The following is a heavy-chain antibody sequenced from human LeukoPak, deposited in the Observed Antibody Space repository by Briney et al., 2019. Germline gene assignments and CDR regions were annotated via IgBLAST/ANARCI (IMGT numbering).Heavy chain of an antibody. CDR1: GFTFSSYG. CDR2: ISYDGSNK. Sequence: TGGSLRLSCAASGFTFSSYGMPWVRQAPGKGLEWVAVISYDGSNKYYADSVKGRFTISRDNSKNTLYLQMNSLRAEDTAVYYCAKNGFVLVVISPFDYWGQGTLVTVSS. D-gene: IGHD3-22*01. J-gene: IGHJ4*02. CDR3: AKNGFVLVVISPFDY. V-gene: IGHV3-30*18.